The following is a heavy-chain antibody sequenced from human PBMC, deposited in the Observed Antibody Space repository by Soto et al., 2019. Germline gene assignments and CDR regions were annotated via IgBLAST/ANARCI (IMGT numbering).Heavy chain of an antibody. J-gene: IGHJ4*02. V-gene: IGHV1-69*06. D-gene: IGHD3-22*01. Sequence: SVKVSCRASGGTFSSYPISWVRQAPGQGLEWMGGIIPIFGTANYAQKFQGRVTITADKSTSTAYMELRSLKSDDTAVYYCARALRTLSPSQLSVTTMDNWGQGTLVTVSS. CDR1: GGTFSSYP. CDR2: IIPIFGTA. CDR3: ARALRTLSPSQLSVTTMDN.